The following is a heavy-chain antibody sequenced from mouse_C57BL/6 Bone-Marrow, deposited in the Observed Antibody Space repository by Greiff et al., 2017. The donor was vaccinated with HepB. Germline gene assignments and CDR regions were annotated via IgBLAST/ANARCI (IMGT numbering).Heavy chain of an antibody. V-gene: IGHV1-4*01. J-gene: IGHJ4*01. CDR1: GYTFTSYT. Sequence: VKLQQSGAELARPGASVKMSCKASGYTFTSYTMHWVKQRPGQGLEWIGYINPSSGYTKYNQKFKDKATLTADKSSSTAYMQLSSLTSEDSAVYYCARSGTGDYAMDYWGQGTSVTVSS. CDR2: INPSSGYT. D-gene: IGHD4-1*01. CDR3: ARSGTGDYAMDY.